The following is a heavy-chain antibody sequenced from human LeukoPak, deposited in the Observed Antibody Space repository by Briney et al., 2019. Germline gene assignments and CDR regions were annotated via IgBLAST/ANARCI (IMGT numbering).Heavy chain of an antibody. Sequence: GGSLRLSCAASGFTLSSYAMSWVRQAPGEGLEWVSAISGSGAGTYYADSVKGRFTISRDNSKNTLYLQMNSLRAEDTAVYYCAKCAEKYWGQMGVTYYFDYWGQGALVTVSS. CDR1: GFTLSSYA. V-gene: IGHV3-23*01. CDR3: AKCAEKYWGQMGVTYYFDY. CDR2: ISGSGAGT. J-gene: IGHJ4*02. D-gene: IGHD3-16*01.